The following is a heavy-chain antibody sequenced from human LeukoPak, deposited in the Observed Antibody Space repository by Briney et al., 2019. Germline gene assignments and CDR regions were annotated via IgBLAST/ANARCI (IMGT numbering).Heavy chain of an antibody. CDR3: VKDAFLGYCSSTSCGPFDY. Sequence: GGSLRLSCAASGFTFSSYAMHWVRQAPGKGLEYVSAISSNGGSTYYADSVKGRFTISRDNSKNTLYLQMSSLRAEDTAVYYCVKDAFLGYCSSTSCGPFDYRGQGTLVTVSS. D-gene: IGHD2-2*01. CDR2: ISSNGGST. V-gene: IGHV3-64D*06. J-gene: IGHJ4*02. CDR1: GFTFSSYA.